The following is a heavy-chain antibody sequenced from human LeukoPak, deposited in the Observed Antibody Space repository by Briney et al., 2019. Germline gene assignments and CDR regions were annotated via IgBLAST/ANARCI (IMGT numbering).Heavy chain of an antibody. V-gene: IGHV4-34*01. CDR1: GGSFSGYY. D-gene: IGHD5-12*01. CDR3: ARGRIDIVATSDEFDY. Sequence: SETLSLTCAVYGGSFSGYYWSWIRQPPGKGLEWIGEINHSGSTNYNPSLKSRVTISVGTSKNQFSLKLSSVTAADTAVYYCARGRIDIVATSDEFDYWGQGTLVTVSS. J-gene: IGHJ4*02. CDR2: INHSGST.